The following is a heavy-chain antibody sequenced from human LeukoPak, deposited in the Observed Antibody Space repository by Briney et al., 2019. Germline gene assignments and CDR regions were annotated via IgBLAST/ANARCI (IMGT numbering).Heavy chain of an antibody. V-gene: IGHV3-73*01. Sequence: GGSLRLSCAASGFTFSGSAMHWVRQASGKGLEWVGRIRSKANSYATAYAASVKGRFTISRDDSKNTAYLQMNSLKTEDTAVYYCTRLLSSNSGYDLIDNYYYYYYMDVWGKGTTVTVSS. CDR3: TRLLSSNSGYDLIDNYYYYYYMDV. CDR2: IRSKANSYAT. CDR1: GFTFSGSA. D-gene: IGHD5-12*01. J-gene: IGHJ6*03.